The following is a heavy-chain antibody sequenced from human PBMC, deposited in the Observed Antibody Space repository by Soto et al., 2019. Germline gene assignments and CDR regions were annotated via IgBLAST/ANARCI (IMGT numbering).Heavy chain of an antibody. Sequence: EVQLLESGGGLVQPGGSLRLSCAASGFTFSSYAMSWVRQAPGKGLEWVSAISGSGGSTYYADSVKGRFTISRDNPKNTLYLQMNSLRAEDTAVYYCAKGITMIVVVTPATYFDYWGQGTLVTVSS. CDR3: AKGITMIVVVTPATYFDY. CDR2: ISGSGGST. V-gene: IGHV3-23*01. CDR1: GFTFSSYA. D-gene: IGHD3-22*01. J-gene: IGHJ4*02.